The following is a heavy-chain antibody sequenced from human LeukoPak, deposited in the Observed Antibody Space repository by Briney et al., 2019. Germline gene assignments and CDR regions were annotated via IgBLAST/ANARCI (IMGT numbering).Heavy chain of an antibody. CDR1: GFTFSSYE. CDR3: ARVGIEMATIPRYFDY. D-gene: IGHD5-24*01. V-gene: IGHV3-48*03. J-gene: IGHJ4*02. Sequence: GGPLRLSCAASGFTFSSYEMNWVRQAPGKGLEWVSYISSSGSTIYYADSVKGRFTISRDNAKNSLYLQMNSLRAEDTAVYYCARVGIEMATIPRYFDYWGQGTLVTVSS. CDR2: ISSSGSTI.